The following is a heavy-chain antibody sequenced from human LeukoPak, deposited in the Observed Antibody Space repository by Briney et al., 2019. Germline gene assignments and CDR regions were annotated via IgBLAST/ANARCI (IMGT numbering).Heavy chain of an antibody. V-gene: IGHV3-7*01. J-gene: IGHJ3*02. CDR3: ARGFDGAHAFDI. CDR2: VNQDGSEK. Sequence: PGGSLRLSXAASGFTFTTYWMNWVRQAPGKGLQWVANVNQDGSEKYYVDSVKGRFTISRDNAKDSLYLQMNSLRAEDTAHYYCARGFDGAHAFDIWGQGTMVTVSS. CDR1: GFTFTTYW.